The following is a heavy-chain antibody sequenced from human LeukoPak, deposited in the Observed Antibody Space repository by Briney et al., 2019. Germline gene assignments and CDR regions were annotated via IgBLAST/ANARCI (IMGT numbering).Heavy chain of an antibody. Sequence: GGSLRLSCAASGFTFSSYSMNWVRQAPGKGLEWVSYISSSSSTIYYADSVKGRFTISRDNAKNSLYLQMNSLRAEDTAVYYCARDGSIVVVGWFDPWGQGTLVTVSS. J-gene: IGHJ5*02. CDR1: GFTFSSYS. CDR3: ARDGSIVVVGWFDP. CDR2: ISSSSSTI. D-gene: IGHD2-2*01. V-gene: IGHV3-48*04.